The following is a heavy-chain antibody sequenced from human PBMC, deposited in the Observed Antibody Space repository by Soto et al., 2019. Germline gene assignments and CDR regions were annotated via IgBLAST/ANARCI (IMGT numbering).Heavy chain of an antibody. CDR3: ATEIAATTVTSLDY. J-gene: IGHJ4*02. V-gene: IGHV1-3*01. CDR1: GYTFSGSV. Sequence: GASVKVSCKASGYTFSGSVMHWVREAPGQRLEWMGWINADNGNTKYSQKFQDRVTLTRDTSASTAYMELSSLRSEDTTVYYCATEIAATTVTSLDYWGQGTLVTVYS. D-gene: IGHD4-17*01. CDR2: INADNGNT.